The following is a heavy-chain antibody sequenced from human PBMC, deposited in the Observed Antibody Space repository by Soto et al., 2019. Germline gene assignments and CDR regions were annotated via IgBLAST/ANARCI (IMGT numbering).Heavy chain of an antibody. J-gene: IGHJ4*02. CDR1: GGSISSYY. D-gene: IGHD3-3*01. CDR3: ARAHYDFWSGFISYYFDY. CDR2: IYYSGST. Sequence: ASETLSLTCTVSGGSISSYYWSWIRQPPGKGLEWIGYIYYSGSTNYNPSLKSRVTISVDTSKNQFSLKLSSVTAADTAVYYCARAHYDFWSGFISYYFDYWGKGTLVTVSS. V-gene: IGHV4-59*01.